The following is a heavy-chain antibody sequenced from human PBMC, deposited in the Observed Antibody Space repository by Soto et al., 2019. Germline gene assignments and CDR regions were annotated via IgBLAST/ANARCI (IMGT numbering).Heavy chain of an antibody. CDR3: TTLTVDTAMVDFDF. J-gene: IGHJ4*02. Sequence: EVQLVESGGGLVQPGGSLKLSCAASGFTFSGSAMHWVRQASGKGLEWVGRIRSKANSYATAYAASVKGRFTISRDDSKNTAYLQMNSLKTEDTAVYYCTTLTVDTAMVDFDFWGQGTLVTVSS. CDR1: GFTFSGSA. D-gene: IGHD5-18*01. CDR2: IRSKANSYAT. V-gene: IGHV3-73*01.